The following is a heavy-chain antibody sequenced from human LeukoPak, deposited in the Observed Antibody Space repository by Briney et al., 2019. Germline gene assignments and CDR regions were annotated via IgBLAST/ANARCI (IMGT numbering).Heavy chain of an antibody. J-gene: IGHJ4*02. V-gene: IGHV4-4*07. CDR2: IYTSGPT. Sequence: PSETLSLTCTVSGGSMSSNFWSWIRQPAGKGLEWIGRIYTSGPTNYNPSLKSRATMSVDTSKNQFSLYLSSVTAADTAVYYCARATGSNPGFFDYWGQGTLVTVSS. D-gene: IGHD4-11*01. CDR1: GGSMSSNF. CDR3: ARATGSNPGFFDY.